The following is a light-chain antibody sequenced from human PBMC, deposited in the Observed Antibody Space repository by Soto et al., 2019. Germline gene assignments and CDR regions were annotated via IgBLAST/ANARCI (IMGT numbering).Light chain of an antibody. V-gene: IGKV3-20*01. CDR1: QSVRTN. J-gene: IGKJ2*01. CDR2: GAS. CDR3: QQYGSSPYT. Sequence: EIMLTHSPDTLSVSPCDRATLSFRASQSVRTNLAWYQQKPGQAPRLLIYGASSRATGIPDRFSGSGSGTDFTLTISRLEPEDFAVYYCQQYGSSPYTFGQGTKVDI.